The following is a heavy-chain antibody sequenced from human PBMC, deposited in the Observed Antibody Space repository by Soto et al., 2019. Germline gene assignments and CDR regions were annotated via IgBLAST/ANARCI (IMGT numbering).Heavy chain of an antibody. D-gene: IGHD2-8*01. Sequence: SETLSLTCTVSGGSISSYYWSWIRQPPGKGLEWIGYIYYSGSTNYNPSLKSRVTMSVDTSKNQFSLKLSSGTAPMLRHNWFDPWGQGTLVTVSS. CDR1: GGSISSYY. CDR3: DP. J-gene: IGHJ5*02. CDR2: IYYSGST. V-gene: IGHV4-59*08.